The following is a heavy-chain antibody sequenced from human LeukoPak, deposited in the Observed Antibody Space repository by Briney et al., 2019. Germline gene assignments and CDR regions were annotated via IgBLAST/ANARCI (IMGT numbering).Heavy chain of an antibody. Sequence: QPGGSPRLSCVASGFPFSSYWMTWVRQAPGKGLEWVANIKQDGSKKSYVDSVKGRFTISRDNAKNSLYLQMNSLRAEDTAIYYCTRVGYIDEGIDYWGQGTLVAVSS. J-gene: IGHJ4*02. V-gene: IGHV3-7*04. CDR2: IKQDGSKK. CDR1: GFPFSSYW. D-gene: IGHD5-24*01. CDR3: TRVGYIDEGIDY.